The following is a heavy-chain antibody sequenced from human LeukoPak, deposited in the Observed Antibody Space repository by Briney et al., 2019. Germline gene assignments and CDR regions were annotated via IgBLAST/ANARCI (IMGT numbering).Heavy chain of an antibody. CDR2: IYYSGST. V-gene: IGHV4-31*03. CDR1: GGSISSGGYY. J-gene: IGHJ5*02. D-gene: IGHD5-18*01. Sequence: SETLSLTCTVSGGSISSGGYYWSWIRQHPGKGLEWIGYIYYSGSTYYNPSLKSRVTISVDTSKNQFSLKLSSVTAADTAVYYCARSPVDTAMVTWFDPWGQGTLVTVS. CDR3: ARSPVDTAMVTWFDP.